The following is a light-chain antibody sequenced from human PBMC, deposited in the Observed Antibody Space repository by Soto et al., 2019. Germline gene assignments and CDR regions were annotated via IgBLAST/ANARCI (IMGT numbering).Light chain of an antibody. CDR3: QQYKTWPLFT. J-gene: IGKJ2*01. V-gene: IGKV3-15*01. CDR1: QSVYNN. Sequence: EIVMTQSPATLSVSLGERATFSCRATQSVYNNLAWYQQVPGQAPRLLIYAASTRATGVPDRFSGSGSETEFTLTITSLQPEDCAVYYCQQYKTWPLFTFGQGTKLEI. CDR2: AAS.